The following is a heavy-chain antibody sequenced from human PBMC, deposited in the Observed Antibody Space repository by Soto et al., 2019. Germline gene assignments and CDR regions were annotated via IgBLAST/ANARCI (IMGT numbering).Heavy chain of an antibody. Sequence: GGSLRLSCAASGFTFSSYAMSWVRQAPGKGLEWVSLISATGGGTYYADSVKGRFTISRDNSHNTLYLQVHSLTAEDTAVYYCAKDRRAGGNSAFYFDFWGQGAQVTVSS. CDR2: ISATGGGT. J-gene: IGHJ4*02. D-gene: IGHD3-16*01. CDR3: AKDRRAGGNSAFYFDF. CDR1: GFTFSSYA. V-gene: IGHV3-23*01.